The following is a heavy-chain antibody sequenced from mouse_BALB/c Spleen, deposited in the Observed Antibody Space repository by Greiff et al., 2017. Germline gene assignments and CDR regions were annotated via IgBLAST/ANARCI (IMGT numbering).Heavy chain of an antibody. CDR3: ARVSLTGTYYFDY. CDR2: IRNKANCYTT. J-gene: IGHJ2*01. D-gene: IGHD4-1*01. V-gene: IGHV7-3*02. Sequence: EVKLVESGGGLVQPGGSLRLSCATSGFTFTDYYMSWVRQPPGKALEWLGFIRNKANCYTTEYSASVKGRFTISRDNSQSILYLQMNTLRAEDSATYYCARVSLTGTYYFDYWGQGTTLTVSS. CDR1: GFTFTDYY.